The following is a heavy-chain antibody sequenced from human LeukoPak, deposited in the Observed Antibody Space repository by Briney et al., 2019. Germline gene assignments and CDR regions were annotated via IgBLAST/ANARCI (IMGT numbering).Heavy chain of an antibody. CDR1: GFTFSSYG. Sequence: GGSLRLSCAASGFTFSSYGMHWVRQAPGKGLEWVAFIRYDGSNKYYADSVKGRFTISRDNAKNSLYLQMNSLRAEDTAVYYCARGPIVVVPAAIDGRGYYYYYMDVWGKGTTVTVSS. D-gene: IGHD2-2*02. CDR3: ARGPIVVVPAAIDGRGYYYYYMDV. V-gene: IGHV3-30*02. J-gene: IGHJ6*03. CDR2: IRYDGSNK.